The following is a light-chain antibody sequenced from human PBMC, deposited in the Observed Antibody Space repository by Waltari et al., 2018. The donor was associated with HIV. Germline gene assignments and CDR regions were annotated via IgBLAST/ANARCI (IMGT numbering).Light chain of an antibody. Sequence: DIRMTQSPSSLSASVGDRVTITCRASQNITSYLNWYQQKPGKAPKLLIYATSTLQSGVPSRFSASGSGTDFTLTISSLQPEDFATYYCQQSYSTPRTFGQGTKVEIK. CDR2: ATS. CDR1: QNITSY. J-gene: IGKJ1*01. CDR3: QQSYSTPRT. V-gene: IGKV1-39*01.